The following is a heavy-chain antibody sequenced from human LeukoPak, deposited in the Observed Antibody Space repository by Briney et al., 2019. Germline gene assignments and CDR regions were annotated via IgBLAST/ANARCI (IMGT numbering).Heavy chain of an antibody. D-gene: IGHD5-18*01. J-gene: IGHJ4*02. CDR3: ARDRDTAMVPFDY. Sequence: GGSLRLSCAASGFTFSTYSMTWVRQAPGKGLEWVSYISSSSSTIYYGGSVKGRFTVSRDNAKNSLYLQMNSLRAEDTAVYFCARDRDTAMVPFDYWGQGTLVTVSS. V-gene: IGHV3-48*01. CDR1: GFTFSTYS. CDR2: ISSSSSTI.